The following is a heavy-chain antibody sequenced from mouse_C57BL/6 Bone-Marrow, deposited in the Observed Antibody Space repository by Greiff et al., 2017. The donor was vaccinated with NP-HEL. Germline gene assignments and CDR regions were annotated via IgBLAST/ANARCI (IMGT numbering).Heavy chain of an antibody. D-gene: IGHD1-1*01. J-gene: IGHJ4*01. V-gene: IGHV1-42*01. CDR2: INPSTGGT. CDR3: ARSPPYYYGNAMDY. Sequence: EVKLEESGPELVKPGASVKISCKASGYSFTGYYMNWVKQSPEKSLEWIGEINPSTGGTTYNQKFKAKATLTVDKSSSTAYMQLKSLTSEDSAVYYCARSPPYYYGNAMDYWGQGTSVTVSS. CDR1: GYSFTGYY.